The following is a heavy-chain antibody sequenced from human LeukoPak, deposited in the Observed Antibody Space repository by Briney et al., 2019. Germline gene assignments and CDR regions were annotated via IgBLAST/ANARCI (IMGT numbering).Heavy chain of an antibody. Sequence: PAGYLRLYSAASSFTCSSSAMSWDPQAPGKGLQWLSMIYGSDYSTYYTDAVKGRFTISRASSKNVLYLQMNSLTTDDTAIYYCATANPAPRGINFDFWGQGALVTVSS. J-gene: IGHJ4*02. D-gene: IGHD3-10*01. CDR1: SFTCSSSA. CDR2: IYGSDYST. CDR3: ATANPAPRGINFDF. V-gene: IGHV3-23*01.